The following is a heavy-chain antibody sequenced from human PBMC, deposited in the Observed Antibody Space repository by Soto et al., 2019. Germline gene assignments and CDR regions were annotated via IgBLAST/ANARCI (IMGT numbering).Heavy chain of an antibody. CDR3: ARGEAIGYEP. CDR1: GLTFSSYW. J-gene: IGHJ5*02. V-gene: IGHV3-7*01. Sequence: EEQLVESGGGLVQPGGSLRLSCAASGLTFSSYWMTWVRQAPGKGLEWVANIREDGGEKNYVDSVKGRFTISRDNAKNSLYLQMNSLRVEDTSVYYCARGEAIGYEPWGQGTLVTVSS. CDR2: IREDGGEK.